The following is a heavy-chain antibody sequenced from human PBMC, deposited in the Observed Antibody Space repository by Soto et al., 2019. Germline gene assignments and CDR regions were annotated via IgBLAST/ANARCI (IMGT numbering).Heavy chain of an antibody. Sequence: EVQLVESGGGLVQPGGSLRLSCAASGFTFSSYSMNWVRQAPGKGLEWVSYISSSSSTIYYADSVKGRFTISRDNAKNSLYLQMNCLRADDTAVYYCVRMSAWYFFGSYWGQGTLVTVSS. CDR3: VRMSAWYFFGSY. CDR1: GFTFSSYS. V-gene: IGHV3-48*01. CDR2: ISSSSSTI. D-gene: IGHD6-19*01. J-gene: IGHJ4*02.